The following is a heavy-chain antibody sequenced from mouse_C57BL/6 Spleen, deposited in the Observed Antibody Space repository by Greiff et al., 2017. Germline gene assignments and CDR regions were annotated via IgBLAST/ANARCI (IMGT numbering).Heavy chain of an antibody. Sequence: DVQLVESGGGLVKPGGSLQLSCAASGFTFSSYAMSWVRQTPEKRLEWVATISDGGSYTYYPDNVKGRFTISRDNAKNNLYLQMSHLKSEDTAMYYCARDGYGSSYYFDYWGQGTTLTVSS. CDR2: ISDGGSYT. J-gene: IGHJ2*01. V-gene: IGHV5-4*01. CDR1: GFTFSSYA. D-gene: IGHD1-1*01. CDR3: ARDGYGSSYYFDY.